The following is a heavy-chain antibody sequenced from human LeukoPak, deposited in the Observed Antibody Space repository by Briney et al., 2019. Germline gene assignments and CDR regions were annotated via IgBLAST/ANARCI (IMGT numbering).Heavy chain of an antibody. J-gene: IGHJ5*02. V-gene: IGHV4-59*01. CDR1: GGSISSYY. CDR3: ARGGIAVAGANWFDP. Sequence: SETLSLTCTVSGGSISSYYWSWIRQPPGKGLEWIGYIYYSGSTNYNPSLKSRVTISVDTSKNQFSLKLSSVTAADTAVYYCARGGIAVAGANWFDPWGQGTLVTVSS. CDR2: IYYSGST. D-gene: IGHD6-19*01.